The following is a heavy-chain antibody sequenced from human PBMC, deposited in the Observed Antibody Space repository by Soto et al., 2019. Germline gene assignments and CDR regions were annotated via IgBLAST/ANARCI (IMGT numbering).Heavy chain of an antibody. V-gene: IGHV3-23*01. J-gene: IGHJ4*02. CDR2: VGTGGTA. D-gene: IGHD6-6*01. CDR1: GFTFSSYA. Sequence: PGGSLRLSCAASGFTFSSYAMSWVRQAPGKGLEWVSAVGTGGTAYYADSVKGRFTISRDNSKNTLYLQMNSLRAEDTAVYYCTTKLSSAPDYWGQGTLVTVSS. CDR3: TTKLSSAPDY.